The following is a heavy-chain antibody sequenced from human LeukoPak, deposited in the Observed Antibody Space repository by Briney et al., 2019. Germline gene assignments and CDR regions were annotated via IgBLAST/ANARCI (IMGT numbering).Heavy chain of an antibody. Sequence: GASVKVSCKASGYTFTSYYMHWVRQAPGQGLEWMGIINPSGGSTSYAQKFQGRVTMTRDTSASTVYMELSSLRSEDTAVYYCARFAGIAAAGTHIDYWGQGTLVTVSS. CDR2: INPSGGST. CDR3: ARFAGIAAAGTHIDY. CDR1: GYTFTSYY. J-gene: IGHJ4*02. D-gene: IGHD6-13*01. V-gene: IGHV1-46*01.